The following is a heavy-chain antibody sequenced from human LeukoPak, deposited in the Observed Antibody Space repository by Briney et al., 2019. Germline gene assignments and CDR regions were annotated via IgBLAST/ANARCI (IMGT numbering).Heavy chain of an antibody. J-gene: IGHJ4*02. CDR3: AKDFLRYGDEGIGYFDY. CDR1: GFTFSSYG. V-gene: IGHV3-30*18. CDR2: ISYDGSNK. D-gene: IGHD4-17*01. Sequence: PGRSLRLSCAASGFTFSSYGMHWVRQAPGKGLEWVAVISYDGSNKYYADSVKGRFTISRDNSKNTLYLQMNSLRAEDTAVYYCAKDFLRYGDEGIGYFDYWGQGTLVTVSS.